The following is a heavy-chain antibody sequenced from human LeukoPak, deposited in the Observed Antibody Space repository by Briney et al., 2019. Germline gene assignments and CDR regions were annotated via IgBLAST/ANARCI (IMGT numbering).Heavy chain of an antibody. CDR1: GYTFTGYY. CDR3: ARKPPYYYYGMDV. J-gene: IGHJ6*02. V-gene: IGHV1-2*02. CDR2: INPNSGGT. Sequence: GASVKVSCKASGYTFTGYYMHWVRQAHGQGLEWMGWINPNSGGTNYAQKFQGRVTMTRDTSISTAYMELSRLRSDDTAVYYCARKPPYYYYGMDVWGQGTTVTVSS.